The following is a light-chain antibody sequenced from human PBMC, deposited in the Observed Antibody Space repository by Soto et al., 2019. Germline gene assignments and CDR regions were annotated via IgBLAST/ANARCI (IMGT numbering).Light chain of an antibody. J-gene: IGKJ3*01. V-gene: IGKV3-20*01. CDR1: QSVFSSY. CDR3: QQYGNAPFT. CDR2: GAS. Sequence: EIVLTQSPGTLSFSPGERATLTCRASQSVFSSYLAWFQQKPGQAPRLLIYGASSRATGIPDRFSGSGSGTDFTLTISRLXXXXXXXYYCQQYGNAPFTFGPGTKVDIK.